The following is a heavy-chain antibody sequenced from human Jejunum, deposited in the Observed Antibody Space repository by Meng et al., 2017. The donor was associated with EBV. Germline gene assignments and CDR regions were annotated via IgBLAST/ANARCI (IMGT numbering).Heavy chain of an antibody. CDR1: GFSFSGYW. CDR2: IDSDGSNT. J-gene: IGHJ4*02. Sequence: VRLVGSGGGLVQPGGSLRLSCAASGFSFSGYWMEWVRQAPGKGLVWVSRIDSDGSNTNYADSVKGRFTISRDNAKNTLYLQMNSLRPEDTAVYYCARGNHGPDYWGQGTLVTVSS. V-gene: IGHV3-74*01. CDR3: ARGNHGPDY. D-gene: IGHD1-14*01.